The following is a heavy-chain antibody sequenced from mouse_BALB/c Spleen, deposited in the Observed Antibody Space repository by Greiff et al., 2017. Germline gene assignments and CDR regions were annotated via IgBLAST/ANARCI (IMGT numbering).Heavy chain of an antibody. Sequence: EVQLQESGPDLVKPSQSLSLTCTVTGYSITSGYWNWIRKFPGNKLEYMGYISYSGSTYYNPSLKSRISITRDTSKNQYYLQLNSVTTEDTATYYCARYRLRDYAMDYWGQGTSVTVSA. J-gene: IGHJ4*01. CDR2: ISYSGST. CDR3: ARYRLRDYAMDY. CDR1: GYSITSGY. D-gene: IGHD1-2*01. V-gene: IGHV3-8*02.